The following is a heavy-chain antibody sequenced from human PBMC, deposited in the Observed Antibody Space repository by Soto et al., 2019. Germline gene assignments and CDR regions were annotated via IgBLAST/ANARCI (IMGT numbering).Heavy chain of an antibody. D-gene: IGHD2-2*01. CDR2: IISKTDGGAI. CDR1: GFAFSNAW. CDR3: AAGTGRTDFDY. Sequence: EVQLVESGGGLVKPGGSLRLSCAASGFAFSNAWMNWVRQTPGKGLEWVGRIISKTDGGAIQYTATVKDRFIMSRDDSRDTLHLQMNSLTTEDTAVYYCAAGTGRTDFDYWDQGTLVTVSS. J-gene: IGHJ4*02. V-gene: IGHV3-15*01.